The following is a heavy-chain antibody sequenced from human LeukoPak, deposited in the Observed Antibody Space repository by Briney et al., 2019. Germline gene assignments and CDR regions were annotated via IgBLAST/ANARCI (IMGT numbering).Heavy chain of an antibody. CDR3: ATGAVVGAKGGRGFDY. V-gene: IGHV1-24*01. D-gene: IGHD1-26*01. CDR2: FDPEDGET. J-gene: IGHJ4*02. Sequence: ASVKVSCKVSGYTLTELSMHWVRQAPGKGLEWMGGFDPEDGETIYAQKFQGRVTMTEDTSTDTAYMELSSLRSEDTAVYYCATGAVVGAKGGRGFDYWGQGTLVTVSS. CDR1: GYTLTELS.